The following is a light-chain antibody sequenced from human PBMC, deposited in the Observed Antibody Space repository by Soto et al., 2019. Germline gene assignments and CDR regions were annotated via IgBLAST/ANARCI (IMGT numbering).Light chain of an antibody. Sequence: DIQMTQSPSTLSASVGDRVTITCRASQSISSWLAWYQQKPGKAPKCLICKASGLESGVPSRFSGSGSGTDFTLTIRSLHPDDFATSYCQQYDNCPWTFSQGTKVEIK. CDR1: QSISSW. CDR2: KAS. CDR3: QQYDNCPWT. J-gene: IGKJ1*01. V-gene: IGKV1-5*03.